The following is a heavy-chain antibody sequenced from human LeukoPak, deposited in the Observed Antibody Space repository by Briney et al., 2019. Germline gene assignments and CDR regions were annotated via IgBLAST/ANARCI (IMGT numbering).Heavy chain of an antibody. CDR2: MHYSGST. CDR3: CGSGWFAGPFGY. D-gene: IGHD6-19*01. J-gene: IGHJ4*02. CDR1: GGSITKNGYY. Sequence: ASETLSLTCSVSGGSITKNGYYWGWIRQSPETGLEWIGSMHYSGSTYYNPSLNSRVTISVDTSKNQFSLKLTSVTAADTAVYYCCGSGWFAGPFGYWGQGALVTVSS. V-gene: IGHV4-39*07.